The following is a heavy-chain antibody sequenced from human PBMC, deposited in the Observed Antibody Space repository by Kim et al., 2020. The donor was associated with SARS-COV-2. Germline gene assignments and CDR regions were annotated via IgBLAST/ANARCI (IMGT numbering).Heavy chain of an antibody. Sequence: SETLSLTCAVYGGSFSGYYWSWIRQPPGKGLEWIGEINHSGSTNYNPSLKSRVTISVDTSKNQFSLKLSSVTAADTAVYYCARSVRGTTVTTDYYYGMDVWGQGTTVTVSS. J-gene: IGHJ6*02. CDR2: INHSGST. CDR3: ARSVRGTTVTTDYYYGMDV. CDR1: GGSFSGYY. V-gene: IGHV4-34*01. D-gene: IGHD4-17*01.